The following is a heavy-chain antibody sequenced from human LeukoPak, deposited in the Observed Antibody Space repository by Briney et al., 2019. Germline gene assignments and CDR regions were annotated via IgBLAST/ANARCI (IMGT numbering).Heavy chain of an antibody. CDR1: GFTFSDYY. D-gene: IGHD6-6*01. CDR3: AKDGTRIAARRGGGY. V-gene: IGHV3-23*01. Sequence: GGSLRLSCAASGFTFSDYYMSWVRQAPGKGLEWVSAISGSGGSTYYADSVKGRFTISRDNSKNTLYLQMNSLRAEDTAVYYCAKDGTRIAARRGGGYWGQGTLVTVSS. J-gene: IGHJ4*02. CDR2: ISGSGGST.